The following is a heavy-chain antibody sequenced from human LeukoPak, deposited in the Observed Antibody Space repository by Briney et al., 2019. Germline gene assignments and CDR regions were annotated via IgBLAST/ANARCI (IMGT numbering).Heavy chain of an antibody. J-gene: IGHJ4*02. Sequence: GGSLRLSCAASGFTFSDYYMSWIRQAPGKGLEWVSYISSSGSTIYYADSVKGRFTISRDNAKNSLYLQMNSLRAEDTAVYYCARNIRFLEWLFSYFDCWGQGTLVTVSS. CDR3: ARNIRFLEWLFSYFDC. CDR1: GFTFSDYY. CDR2: ISSSGSTI. D-gene: IGHD3-3*01. V-gene: IGHV3-11*04.